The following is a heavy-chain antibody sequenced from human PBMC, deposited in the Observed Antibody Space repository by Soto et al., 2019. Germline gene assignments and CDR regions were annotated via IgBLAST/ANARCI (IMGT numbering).Heavy chain of an antibody. CDR3: ARVGHGFGELLLDP. J-gene: IGHJ5*02. CDR1: GGSISSGGYY. D-gene: IGHD3-10*01. CDR2: IYYSGST. V-gene: IGHV4-31*03. Sequence: SETLSLTCTVSGGSISSGGYYWSWIRQHPGKGLEWIGYIYYSGSTYYNPSLKSRVTISVDTSKNQFSLKLSSVTAADTAVYYRARVGHGFGELLLDPWGQGTLVTVSS.